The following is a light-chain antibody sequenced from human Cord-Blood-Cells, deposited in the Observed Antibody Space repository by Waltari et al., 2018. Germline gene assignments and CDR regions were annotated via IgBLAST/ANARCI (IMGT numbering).Light chain of an antibody. J-gene: IGKJ1*01. CDR3: QHSYSTPRT. CDR2: AAS. Sequence: DIQMTQSPSSLSVSVGDRVTITCRASQSISSYLNWYQQKPGKAPKLLIYAASSLQSGLPSRFSGSGSGTDFTHSISRLQPEDTATYYSQHSYSTPRTFGQGTKVEIK. V-gene: IGKV1-39*01. CDR1: QSISSY.